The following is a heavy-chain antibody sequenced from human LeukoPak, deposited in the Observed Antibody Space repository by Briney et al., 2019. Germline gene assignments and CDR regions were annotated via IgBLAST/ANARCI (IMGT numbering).Heavy chain of an antibody. CDR1: GGSISSYY. V-gene: IGHV4-59*01. J-gene: IGHJ3*02. Sequence: SETLSLTCTVSGGSISSYYWSWIRQPPGKGLEWIGYIYYSGSTNYNPSLKSRVTISVDTSKNQFSLKLSSVTAADTAVYYCASYEPYRLVAFDTWGQGTMVTVSS. D-gene: IGHD1-14*01. CDR3: ASYEPYRLVAFDT. CDR2: IYYSGST.